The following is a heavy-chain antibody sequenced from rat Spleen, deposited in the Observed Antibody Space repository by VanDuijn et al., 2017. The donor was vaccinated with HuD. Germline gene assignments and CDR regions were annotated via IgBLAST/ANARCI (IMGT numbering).Heavy chain of an antibody. CDR2: IGISGGPT. V-gene: IGHV5-25*01. CDR1: GLSFSNYD. CDR3: TRESSWYFDY. J-gene: IGHJ2*01. Sequence: EVQLVESGGGLVQPGRSMKLSCAASGLSFSNYDMAWVRQAPTKGLEWVASIGISGGPTYYRDSVKGRFTISRDDAKSTLYLQMDSLRSEDTATYYCTRESSWYFDYWGQGVMVTVSS.